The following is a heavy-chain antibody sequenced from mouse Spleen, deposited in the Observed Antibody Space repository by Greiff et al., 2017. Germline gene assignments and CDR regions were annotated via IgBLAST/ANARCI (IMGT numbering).Heavy chain of an antibody. CDR1: GFSLTSYG. J-gene: IGHJ3*01. V-gene: IGHV2-5*01. CDR2: IWRGGST. D-gene: IGHD1-1*01. Sequence: VQLQQSGPGLVQPSQSLSITCTVSGFSLTSYGVHWVHQSPGKGLEWLGVIWRGGSTDYNAAFMSRLSITKDNSKSQVFFKMNSLQADDTAIYYCAKNEGYGSSHPWFAYWGQGTLVTVSA. CDR3: AKNEGYGSSHPWFAY.